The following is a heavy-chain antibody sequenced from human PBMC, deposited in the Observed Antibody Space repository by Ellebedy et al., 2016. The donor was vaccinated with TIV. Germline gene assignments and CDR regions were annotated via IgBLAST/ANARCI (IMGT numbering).Heavy chain of an antibody. V-gene: IGHV1-69*04. J-gene: IGHJ6*02. D-gene: IGHD3-10*01. CDR2: IIPILGIA. CDR3: ARGDINYYGSGSYYRNYYYYGMDV. Sequence: AASVKVSCKASGGTFSSYAISWVRQAPGQGLEWMGRIIPILGIANYAQKFQGRVTITADKSTSTAYMELSSLRSEDTAVYYCARGDINYYGSGSYYRNYYYYGMDVWGQGTTVTVSS. CDR1: GGTFSSYA.